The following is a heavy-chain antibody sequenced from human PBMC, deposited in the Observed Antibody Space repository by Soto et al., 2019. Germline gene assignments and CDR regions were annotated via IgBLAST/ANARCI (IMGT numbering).Heavy chain of an antibody. D-gene: IGHD2-2*01. Sequence: SETLSLTCGVSGGSVSSGDFSWSWIRQPPGKGLEWIGHTYHSGNSKYNPSLRSRVTISLDTSKNEFSLKLRSVTAADTAVYYCARRPPAMFEVEPTAAGGSGTDPFDIWGQGTMVTVS. CDR1: GGSVSSGDFS. CDR3: ARRPPAMFEVEPTAAGGSGTDPFDI. V-gene: IGHV4-30-2*01. CDR2: TYHSGNS. J-gene: IGHJ3*02.